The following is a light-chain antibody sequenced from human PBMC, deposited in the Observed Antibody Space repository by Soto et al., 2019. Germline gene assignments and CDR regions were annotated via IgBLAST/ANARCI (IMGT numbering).Light chain of an antibody. CDR1: QSVLYSSNNKNF. V-gene: IGKV4-1*01. CDR3: QQYYDTRWT. Sequence: DIVMTQSPDSLAVSLGERATINCKSSQSVLYSSNNKNFLAWYQQKPGQPPKLLIYWASTRESGVPDRFSGSGSGTDLTLTISSLQAEDVAVYYCQQYYDTRWTFGQGTRVEIK. J-gene: IGKJ1*01. CDR2: WAS.